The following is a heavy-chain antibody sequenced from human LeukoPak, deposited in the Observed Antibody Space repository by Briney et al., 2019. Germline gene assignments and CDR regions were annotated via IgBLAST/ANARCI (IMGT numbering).Heavy chain of an antibody. V-gene: IGHV1-8*03. CDR2: MNPNSGNT. CDR3: ARGSYCSSTSCYTGYYYYYMDV. Sequence: GASVKVSCKASGYTFTSYDINWVRQATGQGLEWMGWMNPNSGNTGYAQKSQGRVTITRNTSISTAYMELSSLRSEDTAVYYCARGSYCSSTSCYTGYYYYYMDVWGKGTTVTVSS. J-gene: IGHJ6*03. CDR1: GYTFTSYD. D-gene: IGHD2-2*02.